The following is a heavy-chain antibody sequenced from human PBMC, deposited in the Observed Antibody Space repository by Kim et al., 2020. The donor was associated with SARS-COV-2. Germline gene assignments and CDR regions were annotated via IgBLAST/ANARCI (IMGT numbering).Heavy chain of an antibody. Sequence: SETLSLTCTVSSGSISSYYWSWIRQPPGKGLEWIGYIYYSGSTNYNPSLKSRVTISVDTSKNQFSLKLSSVTAADTAVYYCARATNLYDFWSGYSYYYYYMDVWGKGTTVTVSS. J-gene: IGHJ6*03. CDR3: ARATNLYDFWSGYSYYYYYMDV. CDR2: IYYSGST. V-gene: IGHV4-59*01. CDR1: SGSISSYY. D-gene: IGHD3-3*01.